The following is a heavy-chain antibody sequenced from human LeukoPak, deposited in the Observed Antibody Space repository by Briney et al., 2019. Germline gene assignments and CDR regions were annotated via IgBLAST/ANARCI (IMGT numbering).Heavy chain of an antibody. Sequence: GRSLRLSCAASGFTFSSYAMHWVRQAPGKGLEWVAVIPYDGSNKYYADSVKGRFTISRDNSKNTLYLQMNSLRAEDTAVYYCARDPQYSYGMDVWGQGTTVTVSS. CDR1: GFTFSSYA. CDR2: IPYDGSNK. CDR3: ARDPQYSYGMDV. D-gene: IGHD2-21*01. V-gene: IGHV3-30*04. J-gene: IGHJ6*02.